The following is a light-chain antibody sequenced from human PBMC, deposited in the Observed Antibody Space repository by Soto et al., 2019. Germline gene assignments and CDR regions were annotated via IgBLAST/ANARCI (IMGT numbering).Light chain of an antibody. Sequence: DIQMTQSPSSLSASVGDRVTITCRASQSISSYLNWYQQKPWKAPKLLIYAASSLQSGVPSRFSGSGSGTEFTLTISSLQPDDFATYYCQQYNSYSWTFGQGTKVDIK. V-gene: IGKV1-5*01. CDR1: QSISSY. J-gene: IGKJ1*01. CDR2: AAS. CDR3: QQYNSYSWT.